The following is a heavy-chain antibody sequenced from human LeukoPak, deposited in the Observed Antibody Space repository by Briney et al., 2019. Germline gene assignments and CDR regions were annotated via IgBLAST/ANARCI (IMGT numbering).Heavy chain of an antibody. CDR3: ARGSDHFDYGGNPDFDY. J-gene: IGHJ4*02. CDR1: GYTFTSYD. CDR2: TNPNSGNT. D-gene: IGHD4-23*01. V-gene: IGHV1-8*01. Sequence: ASVKVSCKASGYTFTSYDINWVRRATGQGLEWMGWTNPNSGNTGYAQKFQGRVTMTRNTSISTAYMELSSLRSEDTAVYYCARGSDHFDYGGNPDFDYWGQGTLVTVSS.